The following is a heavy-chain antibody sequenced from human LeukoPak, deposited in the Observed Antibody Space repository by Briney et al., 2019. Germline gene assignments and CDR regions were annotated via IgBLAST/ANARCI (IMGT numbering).Heavy chain of an antibody. CDR3: AREGGYDFWSGYPGWFDP. J-gene: IGHJ5*02. CDR1: GVSISSGDYY. V-gene: IGHV4-30-4*02. D-gene: IGHD3-3*01. Sequence: SETLSLTCTVSGVSISSGDYYWSWLRQPPGKGLEWIVYIYYSGSTYYNPSLKSRVTISVDTSKNQFSLKLSSVTAADTAVYYCAREGGYDFWSGYPGWFDPWGQGTLVTVSS. CDR2: IYYSGST.